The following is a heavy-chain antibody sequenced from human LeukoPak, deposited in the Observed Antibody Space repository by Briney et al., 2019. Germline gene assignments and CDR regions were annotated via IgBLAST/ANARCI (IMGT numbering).Heavy chain of an antibody. V-gene: IGHV4-34*01. CDR1: GGSFSGYY. J-gene: IGHJ4*02. CDR2: INHSGST. D-gene: IGHD3-22*01. CDR3: ARRPPYYYDSSGYYYTSRYYFDY. Sequence: SETLSLTCAVYGGSFSGYYWSWIRQPPGKGLEWIGEINHSGSTNHNPSLKSRVTISVDTSKNQFSLKLSSVTAADTAVYYCARRPPYYYDSSGYYYTSRYYFDYWGQGTLVTVSS.